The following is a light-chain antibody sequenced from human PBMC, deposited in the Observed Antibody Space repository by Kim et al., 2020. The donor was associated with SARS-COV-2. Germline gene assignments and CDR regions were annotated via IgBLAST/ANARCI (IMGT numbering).Light chain of an antibody. V-gene: IGKV3-20*01. CDR1: QSVRTNY. CDR2: CAS. J-gene: IGKJ1*01. Sequence: SPGESATLSCRASQSVRTNYLAWYQHKPGQAPRLLIWCASSRATGIPDRFSGSGSGTDFTLTISRLEPEDFAVYYCQQYGSSPRTFGQGTKVDIK. CDR3: QQYGSSPRT.